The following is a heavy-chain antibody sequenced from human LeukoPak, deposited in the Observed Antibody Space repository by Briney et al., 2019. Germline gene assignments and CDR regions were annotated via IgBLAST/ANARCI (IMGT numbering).Heavy chain of an antibody. J-gene: IGHJ4*02. Sequence: PGGSLRLSCAASGFTFSSCEMNWVRQAPGKGLEWVSCISSRSSYIYYTDSVKGRFTISRDNAKNSLSLQMNSLRAEDTAVYYCARDLKYYDSSGFDYWGQGTLVTVSS. CDR3: ARDLKYYDSSGFDY. D-gene: IGHD3-22*01. V-gene: IGHV3-21*01. CDR1: GFTFSSCE. CDR2: ISSRSSYI.